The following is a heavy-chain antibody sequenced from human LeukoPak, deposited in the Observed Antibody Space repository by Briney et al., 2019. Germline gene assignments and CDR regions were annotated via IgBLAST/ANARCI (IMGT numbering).Heavy chain of an antibody. Sequence: SGTLSLTCAVSGGSISSGGYSWSWIRRPPGKGLEWIGYIYHSGSTYYNPSLKSRVTISVDRSKNQFSLKLSSVTAADTAVYYCARGGATMVDIWGQGTMVTVSS. V-gene: IGHV4-30-2*01. J-gene: IGHJ3*02. D-gene: IGHD2-8*01. CDR3: ARGGATMVDI. CDR2: IYHSGST. CDR1: GGSISSGGYS.